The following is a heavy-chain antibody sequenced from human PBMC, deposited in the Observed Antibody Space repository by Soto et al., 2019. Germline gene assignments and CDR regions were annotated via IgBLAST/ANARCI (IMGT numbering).Heavy chain of an antibody. J-gene: IGHJ4*02. CDR1: GFTFSSYA. Sequence: EVELLESGGGLVQPGGSLRLSCAAFGFTFSSYAMNWVRQAPGKGLEWVSGLSKSGESTYYADSVKGRFTISRDNSKETLYLQMNSRRAEDTAVYYCAKATRLDYWGQGTLVTVSS. V-gene: IGHV3-23*01. CDR2: LSKSGEST. CDR3: AKATRLDY.